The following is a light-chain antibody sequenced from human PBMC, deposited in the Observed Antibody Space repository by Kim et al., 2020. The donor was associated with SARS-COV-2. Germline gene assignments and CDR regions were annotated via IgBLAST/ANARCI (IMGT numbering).Light chain of an antibody. CDR1: QDIGNY. J-gene: IGKJ4*01. Sequence: DIQMTQSPSSLSASVGDRVTLSCRASQDIGNYLAWYQQTPGKLPTLLIYGASTLQSGVPSRFSGGGSGTDFTLTIASLQPEDVATYLCKKYHSAPLTFGGGTKVDIK. CDR3: KKYHSAPLT. CDR2: GAS. V-gene: IGKV1-27*01.